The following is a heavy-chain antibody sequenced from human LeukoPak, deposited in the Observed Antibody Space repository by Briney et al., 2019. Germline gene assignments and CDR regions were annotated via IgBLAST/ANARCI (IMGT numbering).Heavy chain of an antibody. CDR3: ASGPPADYMDV. D-gene: IGHD2-15*01. CDR2: ISAYNGNT. CDR1: GSTFPSYG. Sequence: ASVQVSCQASGSTFPSYGISWVRHAPGQGLEWMGWISAYNGNTNYAQKLQGRVTMTTDTSTSTAYMELRSLRSDDTAVYYCASGPPADYMDVWGKGTTVTVSS. J-gene: IGHJ6*03. V-gene: IGHV1-18*01.